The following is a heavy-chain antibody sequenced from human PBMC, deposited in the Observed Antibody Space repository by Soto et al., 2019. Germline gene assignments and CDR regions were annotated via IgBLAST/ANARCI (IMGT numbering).Heavy chain of an antibody. D-gene: IGHD5-12*01. V-gene: IGHV3-15*01. CDR3: TTDLPARYSGYEEG. CDR2: IKSKTDGGTT. Sequence: GGSLRLSCAASGFTFSNAWMSWVRQAPGKGLEWVGRIKSKTDGGTTDYAAPVKGRFTISRDDSKNTLYLQMNSLKTEDTAVYYCTTDLPARYSGYEEGWGQGTLVTVSS. J-gene: IGHJ4*02. CDR1: GFTFSNAW.